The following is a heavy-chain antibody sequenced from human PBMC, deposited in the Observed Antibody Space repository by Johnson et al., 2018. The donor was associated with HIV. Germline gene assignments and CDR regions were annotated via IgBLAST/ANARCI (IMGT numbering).Heavy chain of an antibody. CDR1: GFAFSNYA. J-gene: IGHJ3*01. CDR3: ASGHMWSAF. CDR2: IRQDGGKK. D-gene: IGHD2-21*01. V-gene: IGHV3-7*01. Sequence: VQLVESGGGLVQPGGSLRLSCAASGFAFSNYAMTWVRQAPGKGLEWVAYIRQDGGKKEYLDSVKGRFTISRDNAKNSLYLQMSSLRVEDTAVYYCASGHMWSAFWGQGTMVTVSS.